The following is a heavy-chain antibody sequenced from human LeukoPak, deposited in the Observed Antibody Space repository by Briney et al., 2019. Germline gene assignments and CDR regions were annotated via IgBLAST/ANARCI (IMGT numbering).Heavy chain of an antibody. D-gene: IGHD6-13*01. CDR2: INAGNGNI. V-gene: IGHV1-3*01. J-gene: IGHJ4*02. CDR3: ARDNSWASAGCTNFDY. CDR1: GYTFTNFA. Sequence: ASVKVSCKTSGYTFTNFAIHWLRPAPGQRLECMGWINAGNGNIRYSQDFQGRVAFTSDTSASTSYMELSRLRSEDTAVYYCARDNSWASAGCTNFDYWGQGTLVTVSS.